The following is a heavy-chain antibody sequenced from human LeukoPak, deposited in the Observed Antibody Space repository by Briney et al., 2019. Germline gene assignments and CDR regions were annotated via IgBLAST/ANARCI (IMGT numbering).Heavy chain of an antibody. Sequence: PGGSLRLSCTASGFTFSSYGMHWVRQAPGKGLEWVAFIRYDGSSKYYADSVKGRGTISRDNSKNPLYLQMNSLRAEDTRVYYCARVYFRGDYSIKVHYWGQGPLVRLSS. CDR1: GFTFSSYG. CDR2: IRYDGSSK. D-gene: IGHD4-11*01. V-gene: IGHV3-30*02. CDR3: ARVYFRGDYSIKVHY. J-gene: IGHJ4*02.